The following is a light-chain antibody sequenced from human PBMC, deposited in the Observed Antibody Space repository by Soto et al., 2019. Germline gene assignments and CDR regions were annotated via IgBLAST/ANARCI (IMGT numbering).Light chain of an antibody. CDR3: SSFESRTPLV. CDR1: SSDVGGYKY. J-gene: IGLJ1*01. Sequence: QSVLTQPASVSGSPGQSITVSCTGTSSDVGGYKYVSWYQQHPGKAPKLLIYEVENRPSGVSSRFSGSKSGNTASRTISGLQAEDEADYYCSSFESRTPLVFGTGTKVTVL. CDR2: EVE. V-gene: IGLV2-14*01.